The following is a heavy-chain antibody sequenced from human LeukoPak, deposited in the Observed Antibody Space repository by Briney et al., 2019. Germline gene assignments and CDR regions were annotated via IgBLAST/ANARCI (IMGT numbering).Heavy chain of an antibody. CDR1: GFTFSDYE. CDR3: ARGALHVFDY. D-gene: IGHD3-10*02. Sequence: PGGSLRLSCAASGFTFSDYEINWVRQAPGKGLEWVSCISTSGSTTYYADSVKGRFTISRDNAKNSLFLQMNTLTDEDTAVYYCARGALHVFDYWGQGTPVTVS. CDR2: ISTSGSTT. V-gene: IGHV3-48*03. J-gene: IGHJ4*02.